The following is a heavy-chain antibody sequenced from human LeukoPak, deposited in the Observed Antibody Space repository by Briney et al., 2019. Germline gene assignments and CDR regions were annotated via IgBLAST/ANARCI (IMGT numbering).Heavy chain of an antibody. Sequence: PSQTLSLTCAVSGGSISSGGYSWSWIRQPPGQGLEWIGYIYHSGSTYYNPSLKSRVTISVDRSKNQFSLKLSSVTAADTAVYYCARTYYAFTPLGYFDLWGRGTLVTVSS. CDR1: GGSISSGGYS. J-gene: IGHJ2*01. V-gene: IGHV4-30-2*01. CDR3: ARTYYAFTPLGYFDL. CDR2: IYHSGST. D-gene: IGHD3-3*01.